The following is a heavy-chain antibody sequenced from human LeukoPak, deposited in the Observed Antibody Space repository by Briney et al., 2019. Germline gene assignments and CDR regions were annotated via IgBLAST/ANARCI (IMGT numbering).Heavy chain of an antibody. D-gene: IGHD5-12*01. J-gene: IGHJ5*01. CDR3: ARDHARYSSYDYGDS. V-gene: IGHV1-2*02. CDR2: INPNSGGT. Sequence: ASVKVSCKASGYTFTGYYMHWVRQAPGQGLEWMGWINPNSGGTNYAQKFQGRVTMTRDTSISTAYMELSRLRSDDTAVYYCARDHARYSSYDYGDSWGQGTLVTASS. CDR1: GYTFTGYY.